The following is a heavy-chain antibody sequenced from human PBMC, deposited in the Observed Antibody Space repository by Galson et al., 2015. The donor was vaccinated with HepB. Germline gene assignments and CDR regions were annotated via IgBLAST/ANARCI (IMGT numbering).Heavy chain of an antibody. Sequence: SVKVSCKASGGTFSSYTISWVRQAPGQGLEWMGRIIPILGIANYAQKFQGRVTITADKSTSTAYMELSSLRSEDTAVYYCATSVEMTTIRRSSKRLYYFDYWGQGTLGTVSS. J-gene: IGHJ4*02. V-gene: IGHV1-69*02. CDR2: IIPILGIA. D-gene: IGHD5-24*01. CDR1: GGTFSSYT. CDR3: ATSVEMTTIRRSSKRLYYFDY.